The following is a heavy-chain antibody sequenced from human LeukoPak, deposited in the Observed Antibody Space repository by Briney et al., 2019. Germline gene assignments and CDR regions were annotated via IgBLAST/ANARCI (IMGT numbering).Heavy chain of an antibody. CDR2: INGDGSST. CDR1: GFTFSGYW. CDR3: ARWNTGWEFDY. V-gene: IGHV3-74*01. D-gene: IGHD1/OR15-1a*01. Sequence: GGSLRLSCVDSGFTFSGYWMYWVRQAPGKGLVWVSLINGDGSSTTYADSVKGRFTNSRDNAKTSLYLQMNSLRAEDTAVYYCARWNTGWEFDYWGQGTLVSVSS. J-gene: IGHJ4*02.